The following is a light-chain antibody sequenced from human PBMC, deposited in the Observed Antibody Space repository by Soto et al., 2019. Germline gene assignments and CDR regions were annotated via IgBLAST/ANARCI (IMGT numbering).Light chain of an antibody. V-gene: IGLV1-44*01. CDR2: SSN. CDR1: SSNIGRNT. J-gene: IGLJ3*02. Sequence: QSVLTQPPSASGTPGQGVTIACSGGSSNIGRNTIHWYQQLPGTAPKLLIYSSNQRPSGVPDRFSGSKSGTSASLAISELQSEDEADYYCGAWNDSLKALVFGGGTKLTVL. CDR3: GAWNDSLKALV.